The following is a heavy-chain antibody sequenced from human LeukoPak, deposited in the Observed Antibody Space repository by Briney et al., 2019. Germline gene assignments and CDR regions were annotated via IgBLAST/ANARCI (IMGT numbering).Heavy chain of an antibody. V-gene: IGHV1-8*01. CDR3: ARGLRITMVRGVIILGY. J-gene: IGHJ4*02. D-gene: IGHD3-10*01. CDR2: MNPNSGNT. CDR1: RYSFTSYD. Sequence: ASVKVSCKAFRYSFTSYDINWVRQATGQGLEWMVWMNPNSGNTGYAQKFQGRVTMTRNTSISTAYMELSSLRSEDTAVYYCARGLRITMVRGVIILGYWGQGTLVTVSS.